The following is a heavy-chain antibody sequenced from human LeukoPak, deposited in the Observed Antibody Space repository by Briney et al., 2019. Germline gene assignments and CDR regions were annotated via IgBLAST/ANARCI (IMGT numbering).Heavy chain of an antibody. Sequence: PGGSLRLSCAAAGFTFSNYEMNWVRQTPGKGLEWVSYISSSGSAKNYADSVKGRFTISRDNAENSLYLQMNSLRGEDTAVYYCARRFDRWGQGTLVTVSS. CDR2: ISSSGSAK. D-gene: IGHD3-16*01. V-gene: IGHV3-48*03. CDR3: ARRFDR. CDR1: GFTFSNYE. J-gene: IGHJ4*02.